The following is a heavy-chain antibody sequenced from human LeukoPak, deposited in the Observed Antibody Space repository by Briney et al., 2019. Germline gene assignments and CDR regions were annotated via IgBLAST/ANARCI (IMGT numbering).Heavy chain of an antibody. J-gene: IGHJ3*02. V-gene: IGHV4-34*01. D-gene: IGHD4-23*01. CDR3: ARVADYGGTDDAFDI. Sequence: PSETLSLTCAVCGGSFSGYYWSWIRQPPGKGLEWIGEINHSGSTNYNPSLKSRVTISVDTSKNQFSLKLSSVTAADTAVYYCARVADYGGTDDAFDIWGQGTMVTVSS. CDR2: INHSGST. CDR1: GGSFSGYY.